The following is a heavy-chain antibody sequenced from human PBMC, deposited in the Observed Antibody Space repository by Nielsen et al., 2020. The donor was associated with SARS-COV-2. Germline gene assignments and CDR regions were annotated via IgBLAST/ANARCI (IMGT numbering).Heavy chain of an antibody. V-gene: IGHV4-59*01. CDR3: AREYSSSPGAFDI. CDR1: GGSISRYY. J-gene: IGHJ3*02. Sequence: SETLSLTCTDSGGSISRYYWSWIRQPPGKGLEWIAYIYYSGATNYNPSLKSRVTISADTSKNQFSLKLRSVTAADTAVYYCAREYSSSPGAFDIWGQGTMVTVSS. D-gene: IGHD6-6*01. CDR2: IYYSGAT.